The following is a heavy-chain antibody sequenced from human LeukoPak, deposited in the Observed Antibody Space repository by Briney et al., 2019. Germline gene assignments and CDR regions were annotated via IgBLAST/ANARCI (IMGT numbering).Heavy chain of an antibody. CDR2: INPNNGGT. J-gene: IGHJ6*03. CDR1: GYTFTGYY. CDR3: ARSSRPCSGGSCYLYSYYYHNMDV. D-gene: IGHD2-15*01. V-gene: IGHV1-2*02. Sequence: ASVKVSCKASGYTFTGYYIHWVRQAPGQGLELMGWINPNNGGTNYAQKFQGRVTMTRDTSISTAYVEVSRLRSDDTAVYYCARSSRPCSGGSCYLYSYYYHNMDVWGKGTTVTISS.